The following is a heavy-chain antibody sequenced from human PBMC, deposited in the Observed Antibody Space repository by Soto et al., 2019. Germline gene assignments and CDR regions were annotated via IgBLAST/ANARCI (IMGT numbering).Heavy chain of an antibody. CDR3: VKDGSSGWPYYYGLDV. J-gene: IGHJ6*02. V-gene: IGHV3-30*18. Sequence: QVQLVESGGGVVQPGRSLRLSCAASGFTFSSYGMHSVRQAPGKGLEWVAVISYDGSNKYYADSVKGRFTISRDNSKNTLYLQMSSLRAEDTAVYYCVKDGSSGWPYYYGLDVWGQGTTVTVSS. CDR1: GFTFSSYG. CDR2: ISYDGSNK. D-gene: IGHD6-19*01.